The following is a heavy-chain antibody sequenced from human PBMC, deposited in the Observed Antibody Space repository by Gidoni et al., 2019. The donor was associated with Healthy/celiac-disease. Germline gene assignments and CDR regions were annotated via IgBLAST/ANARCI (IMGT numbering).Heavy chain of an antibody. CDR3: TSPIGEINSSQDY. D-gene: IGHD3-10*01. CDR1: VFTFSGSA. CDR2: IRSKANSYAT. V-gene: IGHV3-73*02. Sequence: EVQLVESGGGWVQPGGSLKLSGSASVFTFSGSAMHWVRQASGKGLEWVGRIRSKANSYATAYAASVKGRFTISRDDSKNTAYLQMNSLKTEDTAVYYCTSPIGEINSSQDYWGQGTLVTVSS. J-gene: IGHJ4*02.